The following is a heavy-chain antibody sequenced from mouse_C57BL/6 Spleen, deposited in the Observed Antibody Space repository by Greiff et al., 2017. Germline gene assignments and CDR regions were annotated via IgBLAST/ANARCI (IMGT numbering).Heavy chain of an antibody. J-gene: IGHJ4*01. CDR2: IRRKSSNYAT. CDR1: GFTFNTYA. V-gene: IGHV10-3*01. CDR3: VREGTVVDYYAMDY. D-gene: IGHD1-1*01. Sequence: DVQLVESGGGLVQPKGSLKLSCAASGFTFNTYAMHWVRQAPGKGLEWVARIRRKSSNYATYYADSVKDRFTISRDDSQSMLYLQMNNRKTEDTAMDYCVREGTVVDYYAMDYWGQGTSVTVSS.